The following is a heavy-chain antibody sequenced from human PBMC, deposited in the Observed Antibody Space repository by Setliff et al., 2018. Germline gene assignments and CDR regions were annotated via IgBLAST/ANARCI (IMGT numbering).Heavy chain of an antibody. CDR2: ISSSSSTI. D-gene: IGHD3-22*01. V-gene: IGHV3-48*01. CDR1: GFAFSSYS. CDR3: AAGDYYDSSGYSDY. Sequence: PGGSLRLSCAASGFAFSSYSMNWVRQAPGKGLEWVSYISSSSSTIYYADSVKGRFTISRDNAKNSLYLQMNSLRAEDTAVYYCAAGDYYDSSGYSDYWGQGTLVTVSS. J-gene: IGHJ4*02.